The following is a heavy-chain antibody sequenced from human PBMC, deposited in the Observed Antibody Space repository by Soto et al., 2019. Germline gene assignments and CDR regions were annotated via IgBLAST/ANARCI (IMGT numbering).Heavy chain of an antibody. Sequence: GESLKISCKGSGYIFSTYWVGWVRQMPGKGLEWMGITYPGDSNTIYSPSFQGQVTISADKSISTAYLQWSSLKASDSAIYYCARGGMVTTAVRGYDYGMDVWGLGTTVTVSS. CDR3: ARGGMVTTAVRGYDYGMDV. J-gene: IGHJ6*02. CDR2: TYPGDSNT. CDR1: GYIFSTYW. V-gene: IGHV5-51*01. D-gene: IGHD5-18*01.